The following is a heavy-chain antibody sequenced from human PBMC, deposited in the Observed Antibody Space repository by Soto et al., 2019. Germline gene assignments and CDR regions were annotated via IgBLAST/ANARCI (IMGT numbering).Heavy chain of an antibody. V-gene: IGHV3-23*01. CDR1: GFTLRNYV. Sequence: EVQLLESGGGLVQPGGSLRLSCAASGFTLRNYVMNWVRQAPGKGLEWVSAISGSDGSTYYADSVRGRFTISRDNSKNTLYLQMNSLSAEDTAVYYCAKDYDFWSGYYTPFDYWGQGTLVTVSS. CDR2: ISGSDGST. D-gene: IGHD3-3*01. J-gene: IGHJ4*02. CDR3: AKDYDFWSGYYTPFDY.